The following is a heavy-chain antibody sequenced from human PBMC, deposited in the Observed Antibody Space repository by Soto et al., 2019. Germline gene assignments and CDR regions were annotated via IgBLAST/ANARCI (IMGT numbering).Heavy chain of an antibody. Sequence: ASVKVSCKASGYTFTSYDINWVRQATGQGLEWMGWMNPNSGNTGYAQKFQGRVTMTRNTSISTAYMELSSLRSEDTAVYYCARAGVVGATVAYYYYGMDVWGRGTTDTVSS. D-gene: IGHD1-26*01. CDR1: GYTFTSYD. J-gene: IGHJ6*02. V-gene: IGHV1-8*01. CDR2: MNPNSGNT. CDR3: ARAGVVGATVAYYYYGMDV.